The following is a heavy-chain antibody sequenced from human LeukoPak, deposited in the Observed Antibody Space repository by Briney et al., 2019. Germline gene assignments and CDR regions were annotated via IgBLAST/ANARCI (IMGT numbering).Heavy chain of an antibody. Sequence: ASVKVSCKASGGTFSSYAISWVRQAPGQGLEWMGGIIPIFGTANYAQKFQGRVTITADKSTSTAYMELSSLRFEDTAVYYCARAAGPRYCSSTSCRNDYYYGMDVWGKGTTVTVSS. CDR2: IIPIFGTA. CDR1: GGTFSSYA. D-gene: IGHD2-2*01. J-gene: IGHJ6*04. CDR3: ARAAGPRYCSSTSCRNDYYYGMDV. V-gene: IGHV1-69*06.